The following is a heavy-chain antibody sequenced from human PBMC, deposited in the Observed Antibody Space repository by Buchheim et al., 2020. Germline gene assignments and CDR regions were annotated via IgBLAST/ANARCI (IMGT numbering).Heavy chain of an antibody. CDR3: ARDKLTMVQGVIIDGYYYYGMDV. V-gene: IGHV1-69*08. D-gene: IGHD3-10*01. CDR2: IIPILGIA. Sequence: QVQLVQSGAEVKKPGSSVKVSCKASGGTFSSYTISWVRQAPGQGLEWMGRIIPILGIANYAQKFQGRVTITADKSTSTDYMELSSLRSEDTAVYYCARDKLTMVQGVIIDGYYYYGMDVWGQGTT. J-gene: IGHJ6*02. CDR1: GGTFSSYT.